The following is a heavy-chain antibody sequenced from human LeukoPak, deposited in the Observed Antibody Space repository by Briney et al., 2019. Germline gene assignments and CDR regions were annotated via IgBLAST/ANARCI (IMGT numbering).Heavy chain of an antibody. CDR2: ISGSGGTT. Sequence: GRSLRLSCAASGFTFSDYWMSWVRQAPGKGLELVSGISGSGGTTYYADSVKGRFTISRDNSKNTLYLQLNSLRAEDTAIYYCAKDLTYYYDSTGYYFDYWGQGTLVTVSS. D-gene: IGHD3-22*01. V-gene: IGHV3-23*01. CDR1: GFTFSDYW. CDR3: AKDLTYYYDSTGYYFDY. J-gene: IGHJ4*02.